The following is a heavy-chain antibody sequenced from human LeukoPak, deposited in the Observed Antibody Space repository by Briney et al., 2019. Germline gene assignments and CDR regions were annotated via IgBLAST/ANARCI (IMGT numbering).Heavy chain of an antibody. Sequence: SETLSLTCAVDGGSFSGYYWSWIRQSPGKGLEYIGEINHSGSTNYNPSLKSRVTISTDTSKNQFSLNLSSLTAADTAVYHCARGIAVAGTRRFDPWGQGTLVIVSS. CDR1: GGSFSGYY. V-gene: IGHV4-34*01. CDR3: ARGIAVAGTRRFDP. CDR2: INHSGST. J-gene: IGHJ5*02. D-gene: IGHD6-19*01.